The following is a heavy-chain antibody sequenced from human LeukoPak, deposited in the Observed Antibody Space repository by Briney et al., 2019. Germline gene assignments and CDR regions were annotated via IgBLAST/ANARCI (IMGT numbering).Heavy chain of an antibody. D-gene: IGHD2-2*01. J-gene: IGHJ3*02. CDR3: ARDGLFVVVPAARGDAFDI. CDR2: ISAYNGNT. V-gene: IGHV1-18*04. Sequence: ASVKVSCKASGYTFTSYGISWVRQAPGQGLEWMGWISAYNGNTNYAQKLQGRDTMTTDTSTSTAYMELRSLRSDDTAVYYCARDGLFVVVPAARGDAFDIWGQGTMVTVSS. CDR1: GYTFTSYG.